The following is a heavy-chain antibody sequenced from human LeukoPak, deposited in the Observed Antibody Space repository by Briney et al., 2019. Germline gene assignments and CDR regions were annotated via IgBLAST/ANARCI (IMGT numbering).Heavy chain of an antibody. CDR3: ARLKLGYWNFDL. J-gene: IGHJ2*01. Sequence: SETLSLTCTVSGGSTSSYYWSWIRQPPGKGLEWIGYTHYSGTSYYNPSLKSRVALSLDSSKNQFSLRLMSVIAADTAVYYCARLKLGYWNFDLWGRGTLVTVSS. CDR1: GGSTSSYY. V-gene: IGHV4-59*08. CDR2: THYSGTS.